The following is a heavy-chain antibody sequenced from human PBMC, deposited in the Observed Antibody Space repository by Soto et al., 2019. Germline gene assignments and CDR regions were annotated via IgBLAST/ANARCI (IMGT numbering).Heavy chain of an antibody. J-gene: IGHJ5*02. V-gene: IGHV1-18*01. D-gene: IGHD6-19*01. CDR3: ARGPQSPGWRGNWFDL. Sequence: QVHLVQSGVEVKKPGASVKVSCKASGYTFTNYGISWVRQAPGQRLEWMGWIVTYNGNTNSAQKLPGRVTMTADTNTTTAYMERRSLRTDDTAVYYCARGPQSPGWRGNWFDLWGQGTLVTVSS. CDR2: IVTYNGNT. CDR1: GYTFTNYG.